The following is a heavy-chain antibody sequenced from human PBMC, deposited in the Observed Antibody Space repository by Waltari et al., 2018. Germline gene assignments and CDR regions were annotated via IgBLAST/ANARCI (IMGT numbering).Heavy chain of an antibody. J-gene: IGHJ4*02. Sequence: QVQLQQWGAGLLKPSETLSLTCAVYGGSFSGYYWSWIRQPPGKGLEWIGEINHSGSTNYNPSLKSRVTISVDTSKNQFSLKLSSVTAADTAVYYCARGRRVTPWTTVTTLLDYWGQGTLVTVSS. CDR3: ARGRRVTPWTTVTTLLDY. V-gene: IGHV4-34*01. D-gene: IGHD4-17*01. CDR1: GGSFSGYY. CDR2: INHSGST.